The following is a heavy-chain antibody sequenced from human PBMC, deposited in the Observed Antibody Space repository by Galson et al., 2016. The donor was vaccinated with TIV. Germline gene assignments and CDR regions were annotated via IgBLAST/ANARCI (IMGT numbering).Heavy chain of an antibody. CDR3: GLRHDFALLIDY. D-gene: IGHD5-12*01. V-gene: IGHV4-39*02. Sequence: SETLSLTCTVSGDSINSSGHYWGWIRQPPGKGLEWIGTLYYSETTYYNPSLQSRVTMSVDTSKNHFSLQLRSVTAADTAVYYCGLRHDFALLIDYCDQGTLVTLSS. J-gene: IGHJ4*02. CDR1: GDSINSSGHY. CDR2: LYYSETT.